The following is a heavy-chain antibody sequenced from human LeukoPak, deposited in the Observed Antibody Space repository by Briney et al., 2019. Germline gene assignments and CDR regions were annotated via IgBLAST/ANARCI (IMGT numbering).Heavy chain of an antibody. J-gene: IGHJ4*02. V-gene: IGHV4-59*12. CDR3: GRDQGPTDY. CDR2: IYYSGST. CDR1: GGSISSYY. Sequence: ASETLSLTCTVSGGSISSYYWSWIRQPPGKGLEWIGYIYYSGSTNYNPSLKSRVTISVDTSKNQFSLKLSSVTAADTAVYYCGRDQGPTDYWGQGTLVTVSS.